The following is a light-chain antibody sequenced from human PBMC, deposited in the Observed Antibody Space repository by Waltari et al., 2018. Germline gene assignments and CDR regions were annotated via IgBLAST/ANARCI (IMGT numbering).Light chain of an antibody. V-gene: IGKV3D-15*01. CDR1: ESVGTD. Sequence: EIVMTHSPVTISVSPGDGVTLSCTASESVGTDVAWYRHKPGQPPRLLIYFGSTRATGVPARFSGSGSGTDFSLTISSLESEDFAFYYCQQYRQWPRRTFGQGTKLE. CDR2: FGS. CDR3: QQYRQWPRRT. J-gene: IGKJ2*01.